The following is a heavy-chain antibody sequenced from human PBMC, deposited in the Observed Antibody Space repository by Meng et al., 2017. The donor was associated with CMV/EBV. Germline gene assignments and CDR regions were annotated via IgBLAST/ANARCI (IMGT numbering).Heavy chain of an antibody. D-gene: IGHD3-3*01. CDR1: GFTFSSYS. Sequence: GESLKISCAASGFTFSSYSMNWVRQAPGKGLEWVAVISYDGSNKYYADSVKGRFTISRDNSKNTLYLQMNSLRAEDTAVYYCARIGTIFGVVITYFDYWDQGTLVTVSS. CDR3: ARIGTIFGVVITYFDY. J-gene: IGHJ4*02. V-gene: IGHV3-30*03. CDR2: ISYDGSNK.